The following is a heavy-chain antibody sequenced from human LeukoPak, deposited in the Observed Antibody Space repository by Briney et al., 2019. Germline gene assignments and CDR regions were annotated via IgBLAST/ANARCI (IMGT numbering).Heavy chain of an antibody. D-gene: IGHD3/OR15-3a*01. V-gene: IGHV3-30*03. J-gene: IGHJ4*02. CDR3: ARDSGFSGTQRGEY. Sequence: GGSLRLSCAASGFTFNNYGMLWVRQAAGKGLEWEAVISYDGSNKYYADSVKGRFTISRDNSKYTLYLQMNSLRAEDTAFYYCARDSGFSGTQRGEYWGQGTLVTVSS. CDR1: GFTFNNYG. CDR2: ISYDGSNK.